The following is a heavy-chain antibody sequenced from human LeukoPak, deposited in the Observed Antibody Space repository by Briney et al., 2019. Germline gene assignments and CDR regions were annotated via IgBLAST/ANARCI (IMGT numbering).Heavy chain of an antibody. J-gene: IGHJ4*02. CDR2: INPNSGGT. CDR3: ATAAPKRAIDY. V-gene: IGHV1-2*02. CDR1: GYTFTGYY. Sequence: GASVKVSCKASGYTFTGYYMHWVRQAPGQGLEWMGWINPNSGGTNYAQKSQGRVTMTRDTSISTAYMELSMLRSDDTAVYYCATAAPKRAIDYWGQGTLVTVSS. D-gene: IGHD1-26*01.